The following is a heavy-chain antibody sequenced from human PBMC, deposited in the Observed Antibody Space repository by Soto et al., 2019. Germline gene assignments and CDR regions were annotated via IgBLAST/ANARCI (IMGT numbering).Heavy chain of an antibody. D-gene: IGHD3-16*01. Sequence: PXGSLRLSCAASGFSVNNYMSWVRQAPGKGLEWVSVMYSGGGTWYTDSVKGRFTISRDNSKNTLYLQMNSLRAEDTALYYCASAPSALYDYWGQGTLVTVSS. V-gene: IGHV3-53*01. CDR3: ASAPSALYDY. CDR1: GFSVNNY. J-gene: IGHJ4*02. CDR2: MYSGGGT.